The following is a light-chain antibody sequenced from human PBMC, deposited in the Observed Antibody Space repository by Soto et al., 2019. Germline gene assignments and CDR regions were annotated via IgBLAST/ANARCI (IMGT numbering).Light chain of an antibody. V-gene: IGKV3-11*01. J-gene: IGKJ4*01. CDR1: QSVGSK. Sequence: EIVMTQSPPTLSVSPGERATLSCRASQSVGSKLAWYQQRPGQAPRLLIYDASNRATGIPARFSGSGSGTDFTLAISSLEPEDFAVYYCQQRSNWPPVTFGGGTKVEIK. CDR2: DAS. CDR3: QQRSNWPPVT.